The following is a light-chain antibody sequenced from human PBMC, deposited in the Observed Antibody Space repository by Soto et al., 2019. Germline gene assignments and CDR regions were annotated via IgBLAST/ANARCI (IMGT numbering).Light chain of an antibody. CDR2: EVD. V-gene: IGLV2-8*01. J-gene: IGLJ2*01. CDR1: SSDIGGYNY. CDR3: SSRAGSSVV. Sequence: QSALTQPPSASGSPGQSVTISCTGTSSDIGGYNYVSWYQQHPGKAPKLMIYEVDKRPSGVPDRFSGSKSGNTASLTVSGLQAEDESDYYCSSRAGSSVVFGGGTKLTVL.